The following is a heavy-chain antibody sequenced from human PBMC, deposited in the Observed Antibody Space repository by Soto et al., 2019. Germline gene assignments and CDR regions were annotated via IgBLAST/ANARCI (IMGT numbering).Heavy chain of an antibody. D-gene: IGHD3-3*01. CDR3: ARDYNDFWSCHFDY. V-gene: IGHV3-48*01. J-gene: IGHJ4*02. CDR1: GFRFSDYS. CDR2: ISSSSFTI. Sequence: VHLVESGGRLVQPGGSLRLSCAASGFRFSDYSMNWVRQAPGRGLEWVSYISSSSFTIHYADSVEGRFAISRDNAKNSLYLQMNSLRVEDTAVYYCARDYNDFWSCHFDYWGQGALVTVSS.